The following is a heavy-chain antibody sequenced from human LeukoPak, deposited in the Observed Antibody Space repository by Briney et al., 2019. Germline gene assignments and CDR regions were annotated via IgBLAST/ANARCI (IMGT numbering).Heavy chain of an antibody. Sequence: SETLSLTCTVSGGSISSYYWSWIRQPPGKGLEWIGYIYYSGSTNYNPSLKSRVTISVDTSKNQFSLKLSSVTAAATAVYFCARRREYGSGGSSGYGYWGEGKLVTVSS. D-gene: IGHD2-15*01. CDR1: GGSISSYY. J-gene: IGHJ4*02. V-gene: IGHV4-59*01. CDR3: ARRREYGSGGSSGYGY. CDR2: IYYSGST.